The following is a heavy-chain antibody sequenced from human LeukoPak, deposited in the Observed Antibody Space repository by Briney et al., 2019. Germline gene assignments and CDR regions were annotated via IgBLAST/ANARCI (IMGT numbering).Heavy chain of an antibody. CDR3: ARKVADSSGYYHDY. V-gene: IGHV4-34*01. CDR2: INHSGST. J-gene: IGHJ4*02. D-gene: IGHD3-22*01. CDR1: GGSFSGYY. Sequence: SSETLSLTCAVYGGSFSGYYWSWIRQPPGKGLEWIGEINHSGSTNYNPSLKSRVTISVDTSKNQFSLKLSSVTAADTAVYYCARKVADSSGYYHDYWGQGTLVTASS.